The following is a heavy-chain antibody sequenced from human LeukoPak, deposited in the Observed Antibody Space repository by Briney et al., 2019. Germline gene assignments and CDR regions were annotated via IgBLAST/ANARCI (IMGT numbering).Heavy chain of an antibody. D-gene: IGHD1-26*01. CDR1: GFTFSSYA. J-gene: IGHJ3*02. V-gene: IGHV3-23*01. Sequence: GSLRLSCAASGFTFSSYAMSWVRQAPGKGLEWVSAISGSGGSTYYADSVKGRFTISRDNSKNTLYLQMNSLRAEDTAVYYCAKVELFSYAFDIWGQGTMVTVSS. CDR3: AKVELFSYAFDI. CDR2: ISGSGGST.